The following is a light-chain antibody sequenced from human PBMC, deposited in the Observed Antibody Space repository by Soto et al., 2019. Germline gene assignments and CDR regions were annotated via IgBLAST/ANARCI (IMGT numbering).Light chain of an antibody. CDR2: DNN. CDR3: ASWDESMNWV. V-gene: IGLV1-44*01. J-gene: IGLJ2*01. CDR1: SSNIGRNT. Sequence: QSVLTQPPSASGTPGQRVTISCSGSSSNIGRNTVNWYQQLPGAAPKLLIYDNNQRPSGVPDRFSGSKSGTSASLAISGLQSEDEADYYCASWDESMNWVFGGGTKLTVL.